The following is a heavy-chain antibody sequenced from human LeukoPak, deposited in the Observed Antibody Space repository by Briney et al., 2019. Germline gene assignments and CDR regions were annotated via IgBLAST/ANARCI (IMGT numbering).Heavy chain of an antibody. Sequence: GGSLRLSCVASGFTFSSYPIHWVRQAPGKGLGWVAVISYDGSSKYYADSVKGRFTISRDNSKNTLYLQMNSLRAEDTAVYYCARDGLAYYYGMDVWGQGTTVTVSS. D-gene: IGHD3/OR15-3a*01. CDR2: ISYDGSSK. J-gene: IGHJ6*02. V-gene: IGHV3-30-3*01. CDR3: ARDGLAYYYGMDV. CDR1: GFTFSSYP.